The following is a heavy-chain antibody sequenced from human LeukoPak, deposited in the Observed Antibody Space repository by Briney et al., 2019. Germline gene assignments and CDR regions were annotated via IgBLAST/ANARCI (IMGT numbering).Heavy chain of an antibody. Sequence: PGGSLRLSCAASGFIFSSYGMNWVRRAPGKGLEWVSYMSTRSSTIYYADSVKGRFTISRDNAKNSLYLQMNSLRAEDTAVYYCARANYYDSSFLDYWGQGTLVTVSS. CDR3: ARANYYDSSFLDY. CDR1: GFIFSSYG. J-gene: IGHJ4*02. V-gene: IGHV3-48*01. CDR2: MSTRSSTI. D-gene: IGHD3-22*01.